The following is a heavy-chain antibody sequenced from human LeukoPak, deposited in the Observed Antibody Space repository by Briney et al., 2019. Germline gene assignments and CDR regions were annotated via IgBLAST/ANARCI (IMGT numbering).Heavy chain of an antibody. V-gene: IGHV3-66*01. D-gene: IGHD6-13*01. CDR3: ARSSIAAAAGCFGY. CDR1: GFTVSSNY. Sequence: GGSLRLSCAASGFTVSSNYMSWVRQAPGKGLEWVSVIYSGGSTYYADSVKGRFTISRDNSKNTLYLQMNSLRAEDTAVYYCARSSIAAAAGCFGYWGQGTLVTVSS. J-gene: IGHJ4*02. CDR2: IYSGGST.